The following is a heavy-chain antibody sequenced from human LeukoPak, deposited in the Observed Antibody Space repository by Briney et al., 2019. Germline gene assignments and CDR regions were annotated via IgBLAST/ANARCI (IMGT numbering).Heavy chain of an antibody. Sequence: PGGSLRLSCAASGFTFSSNAMSWVRQAPGKGLEWVSVIYSGGSTYYADSVKGRFTISRDNSKNTLYLQMNSLRAEDTAVYYCARVYWLSWFDPWGQGTLVTVSS. CDR3: ARVYWLSWFDP. CDR1: GFTFSSNA. V-gene: IGHV3-53*01. J-gene: IGHJ5*02. D-gene: IGHD2-15*01. CDR2: IYSGGST.